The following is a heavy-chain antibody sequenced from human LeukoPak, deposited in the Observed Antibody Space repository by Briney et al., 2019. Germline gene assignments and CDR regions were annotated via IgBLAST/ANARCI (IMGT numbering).Heavy chain of an antibody. V-gene: IGHV3-9*01. Sequence: GGSLRLSCAASGFTFDDYAMHWVRQAPGKGLEWVSGISWNSGSIGYADSVKGRFTISRDNAKNSLYLQMNSLRAEDTAVYYCAKEAGLRFLEWLEKRGWDYWGQGTLVTVSS. CDR2: ISWNSGSI. CDR1: GFTFDDYA. D-gene: IGHD3-3*01. CDR3: AKEAGLRFLEWLEKRGWDY. J-gene: IGHJ4*02.